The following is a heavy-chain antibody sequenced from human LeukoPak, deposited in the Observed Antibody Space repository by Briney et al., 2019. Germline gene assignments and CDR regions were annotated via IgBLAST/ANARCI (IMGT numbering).Heavy chain of an antibody. V-gene: IGHV3-30*03. CDR1: GFTFSHYG. CDR2: ISYDGSNK. Sequence: GGSLRLSCTASGFTFSHYGMHWVRQAPGKGLEWVALISYDGSNKFYADSVKGQFTISRDNSKNTLYLQMNSLRAEDTAVYYCARGGTAMVEHFDYWGQGTLVTVSS. D-gene: IGHD5-18*01. J-gene: IGHJ4*02. CDR3: ARGGTAMVEHFDY.